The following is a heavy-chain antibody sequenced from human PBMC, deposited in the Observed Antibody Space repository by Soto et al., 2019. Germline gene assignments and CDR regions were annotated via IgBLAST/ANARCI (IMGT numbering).Heavy chain of an antibody. CDR1: GYTFTSYA. CDR3: ARSIVVVTALDY. D-gene: IGHD2-21*02. CDR2: SNAGNGNT. J-gene: IGHJ4*02. Sequence: QVQLVQSGAEEKKPGASVKVSCKASGYTFTSYAMHWVRQAPGQRLEWMGWSNAGNGNTKYSQKFQGRVTITRDTSASTAYMELSSLRSEDTAVYYCARSIVVVTALDYGGQGTLVTVAS. V-gene: IGHV1-3*05.